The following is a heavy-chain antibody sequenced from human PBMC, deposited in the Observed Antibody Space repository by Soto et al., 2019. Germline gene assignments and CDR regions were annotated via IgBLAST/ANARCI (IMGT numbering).Heavy chain of an antibody. CDR2: INHSGST. V-gene: IGHV4-34*01. D-gene: IGHD2-15*01. CDR3: AREVRDCSGGSCYSLYYYYYYGMDV. CDR1: GGSFSGYY. J-gene: IGHJ6*02. Sequence: LSLTCAVYGGSFSGYYWSWIRQPPGKGLEWIGEINHSGSTNYNPSLKSRVTISVDTSKNQFSLKLSSVTAADTAVYYCAREVRDCSGGSCYSLYYYYYYGMDVWGQGTTVTVSS.